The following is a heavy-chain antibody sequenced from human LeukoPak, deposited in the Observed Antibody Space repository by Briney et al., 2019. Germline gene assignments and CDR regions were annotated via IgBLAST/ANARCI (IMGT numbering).Heavy chain of an antibody. V-gene: IGHV1-8*01. CDR3: ARSIAARPSWFDP. J-gene: IGHJ5*02. D-gene: IGHD6-6*01. CDR2: MNPNSGNT. CDR1: GYTFTSYD. Sequence: GASAKVSCKASGYTFTSYDINWVRQATGQGLEWMGWMNPNSGNTGYAQKFQGRVTMTRNTSISTAYMELSSLRSEDTAVYYCARSIAARPSWFDPWGQGTLVTVSS.